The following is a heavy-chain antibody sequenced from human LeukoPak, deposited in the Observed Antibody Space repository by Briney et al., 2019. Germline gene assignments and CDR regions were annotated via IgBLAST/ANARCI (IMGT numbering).Heavy chain of an antibody. CDR2: IYYSGST. CDR3: ARAHDYGDYKKWFDP. CDR1: GSSISGDH. D-gene: IGHD4-17*01. V-gene: IGHV4-59*01. J-gene: IGHJ5*02. Sequence: SETLSLTCTVSGSSISGDHWSWIRQSPGKGLEWIGYIYYSGSTNYKPSLKSRVTISIDTSKNQFSLRLRSVTAADTAVYYCARAHDYGDYKKWFDPWGQGTLVTVSS.